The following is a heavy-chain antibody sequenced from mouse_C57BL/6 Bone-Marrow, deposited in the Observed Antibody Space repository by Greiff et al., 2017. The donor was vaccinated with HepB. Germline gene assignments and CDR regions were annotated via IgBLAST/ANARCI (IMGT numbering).Heavy chain of an antibody. J-gene: IGHJ3*01. V-gene: IGHV1-47*01. D-gene: IGHD2-4*01. Sequence: VMLVESGAELVKPGASVKMSCKASGYTFTTYPIEWMKQNHGKSLEWIGNFHPYNDDTKYNEKFKGKATLTVEKSSSTVYLELSRLTSDDSAVYYCARSNDYDGAWFAYWGQGTLVTVSA. CDR3: ARSNDYDGAWFAY. CDR2: FHPYNDDT. CDR1: GYTFTTYP.